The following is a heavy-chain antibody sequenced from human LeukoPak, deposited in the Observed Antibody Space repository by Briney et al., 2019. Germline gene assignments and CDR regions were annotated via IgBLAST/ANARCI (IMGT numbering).Heavy chain of an antibody. CDR2: IYYSGST. CDR3: ARDRGVGDGRFGEVYFDY. V-gene: IGHV4-61*10. J-gene: IGHJ4*02. CDR1: GGSISSDNYS. D-gene: IGHD3-10*01. Sequence: PSETLSLTCTVSGGSISSDNYSWSWIRQPAGKGLEWIGYIYYSGSTNYNPSLKSRVTISVDTSRNQFSLKLSSVTAADTAVYYCARDRGVGDGRFGEVYFDYWGQGTLVTVSS.